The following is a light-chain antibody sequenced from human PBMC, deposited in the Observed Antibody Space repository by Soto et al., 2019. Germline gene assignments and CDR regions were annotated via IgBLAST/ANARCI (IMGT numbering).Light chain of an antibody. CDR1: SSNIGSNT. CDR2: SNN. J-gene: IGLJ1*01. CDR3: AAWDDSLNGYV. Sequence: QSVLTQPPSASWTPGQRVPHYYSGSSSNIGSNTVNWYQQLPGTAPKLLIYSNNQRPSGVPDRFSGSKSGTSASLAISGLQSEDEADYYCAAWDDSLNGYVFGTGSKVTVL. V-gene: IGLV1-44*01.